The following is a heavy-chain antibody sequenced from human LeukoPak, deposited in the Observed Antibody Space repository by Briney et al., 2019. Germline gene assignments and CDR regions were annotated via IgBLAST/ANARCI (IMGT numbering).Heavy chain of an antibody. J-gene: IGHJ3*02. CDR2: ISGSGGNT. D-gene: IGHD6-19*01. CDR3: AKGSYSSGRDAFGI. Sequence: GGSLRLSCAASGFTFNSYALSWVRQAPGKGLEWVSGISGSGGNTYYADSVKGRFTISIDNSKNTLFLQMNSLRAEDTAVYYCAKGSYSSGRDAFGIWGQGTMVTVSS. V-gene: IGHV3-23*01. CDR1: GFTFNSYA.